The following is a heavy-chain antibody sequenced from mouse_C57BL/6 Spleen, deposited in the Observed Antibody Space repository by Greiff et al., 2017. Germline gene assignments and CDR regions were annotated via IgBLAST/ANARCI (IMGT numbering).Heavy chain of an antibody. CDR3: ARSHYSNDAMDY. CDR1: GYAFSSYW. J-gene: IGHJ4*01. D-gene: IGHD2-5*01. V-gene: IGHV1-80*01. Sequence: VQLVESGAELVKPGASVKISCKASGYAFSSYWMNWVKQRPGKGLEWIGQIYPGDGDPNYNGKFKGKATLTADKSSSTAYMQLSSLTSAYSAVYVCARSHYSNDAMDYWGQGTSVTVSS. CDR2: IYPGDGDP.